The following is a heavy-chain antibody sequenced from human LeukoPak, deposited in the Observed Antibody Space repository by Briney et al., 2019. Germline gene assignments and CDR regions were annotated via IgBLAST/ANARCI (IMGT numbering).Heavy chain of an antibody. J-gene: IGHJ3*02. D-gene: IGHD6-19*01. CDR2: ISDSGGST. Sequence: PGGSLRLSCAASGITFSNHAMSWVRQAPGKGLEWVSTISDSGGSTYYADSVKGRFTISRDNSKNTLYLQMNSLRAEDTAVYYCAKSRSVADGFDIWGRGAMVTISS. CDR3: AKSRSVADGFDI. CDR1: GITFSNHA. V-gene: IGHV3-23*01.